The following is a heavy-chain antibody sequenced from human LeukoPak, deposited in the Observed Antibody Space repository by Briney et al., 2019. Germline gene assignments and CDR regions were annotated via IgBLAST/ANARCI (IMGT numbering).Heavy chain of an antibody. V-gene: IGHV1-69*06. CDR1: GGTFSSYA. Sequence: ASVKVSCKASGGTFSSYAISWVRQAPGQGLEWMGGIIPIFGTANYAQKFQGRVTITADKSTSTAYMELRSLRSDDTAVYYCARDLKRGYSSGRYSWGTGSSNDYWGQGTLVTVSS. CDR2: IIPIFGTA. CDR3: ARDLKRGYSSGRYSWGTGSSNDY. D-gene: IGHD6-19*01. J-gene: IGHJ4*02.